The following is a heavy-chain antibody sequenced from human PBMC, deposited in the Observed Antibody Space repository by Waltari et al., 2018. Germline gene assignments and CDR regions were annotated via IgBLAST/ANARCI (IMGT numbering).Heavy chain of an antibody. CDR3: AKAALGDYDSVY. CDR2: RRGRGGST. CDR1: GFTFSSYA. V-gene: IGHV3-23*04. D-gene: IGHD3-22*01. J-gene: IGHJ4*02. Sequence: VPLVASGGGLVPPGGSMRLSCAASGFTFSSYAMSWVRQAQGKGREWVSSRRGRGGSTDDADAGKGRGTSARDKAKNTRERQMNSRRAEDTAGEDGAKAALGDYDSVYWGQGTLVTVSS.